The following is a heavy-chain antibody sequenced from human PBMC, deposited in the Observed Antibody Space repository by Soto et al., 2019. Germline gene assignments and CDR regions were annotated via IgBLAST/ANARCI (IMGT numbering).Heavy chain of an antibody. V-gene: IGHV3-30-3*01. CDR2: ISSGGNNY. J-gene: IGHJ4*02. D-gene: IGHD3-22*01. CDR1: GFSFNNYA. Sequence: QVQLVESGGGVVQAGRSLRLSCAASGFSFNNYAMHWVRQAPGKGLEWVALISSGGNNYYYADSVKGRFTISRDDSQNTLSLQMNSLRPEDTAVYYCARDGGYSRAYYPTDFWGQGTLVTVSS. CDR3: ARDGGYSRAYYPTDF.